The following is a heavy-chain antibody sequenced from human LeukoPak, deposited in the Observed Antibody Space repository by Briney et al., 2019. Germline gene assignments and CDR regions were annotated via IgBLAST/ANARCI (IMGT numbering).Heavy chain of an antibody. CDR3: AKRDSHGSHPYYLDS. Sequence: GGSLRLSCVASGFAFTNHAMTWVRQAPGKGLEWVSSIGETDGSTYYADSVKGRFSISRDNSKDTLYLQMNSLRVEDTATYYCAKRDSHGSHPYYLDSWGQGALVTVSS. D-gene: IGHD3-10*01. CDR1: GFAFTNHA. J-gene: IGHJ4*02. CDR2: IGETDGST. V-gene: IGHV3-23*01.